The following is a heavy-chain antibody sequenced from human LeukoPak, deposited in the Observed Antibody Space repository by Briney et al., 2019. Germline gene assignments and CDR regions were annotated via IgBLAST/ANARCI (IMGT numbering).Heavy chain of an antibody. CDR1: GGSISSSSYY. Sequence: SETLSLTCTVSGGSISSSSYYWGWIRQPPGKGLEWIGSIYYSGSTYYNPSLKSRVTISVDTSKNQFSLKLSSVTAADTAVYYCASLRQRWELLEYFDLWGRGTLVTVSS. J-gene: IGHJ2*01. CDR2: IYYSGST. V-gene: IGHV4-39*07. D-gene: IGHD1-26*01. CDR3: ASLRQRWELLEYFDL.